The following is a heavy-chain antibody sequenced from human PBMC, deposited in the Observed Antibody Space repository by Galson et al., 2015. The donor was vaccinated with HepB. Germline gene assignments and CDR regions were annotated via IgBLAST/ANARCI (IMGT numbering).Heavy chain of an antibody. D-gene: IGHD3-22*01. J-gene: IGHJ3*02. CDR1: GGSISSGNNY. CDR3: ARDRMIDAFGI. Sequence: TLSLTCTVSGGSISSGNNYWNWIRQPAGKGLEWIGRIFINGVTTYNPSLESRVTMSVDPSKNQFSLKLTSVTAADTAVYYCARDRMIDAFGIWGQGTMVTVS. CDR2: IFINGVT. V-gene: IGHV4-61*02.